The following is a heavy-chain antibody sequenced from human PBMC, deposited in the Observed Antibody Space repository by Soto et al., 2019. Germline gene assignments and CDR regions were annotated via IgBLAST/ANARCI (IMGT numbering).Heavy chain of an antibody. Sequence: ASVKVSCKASGYTFTSYGISWVRQAPGQGLEWMGWINPNSGGTNYAQKFQGWVTMTRDTSISTAYMELSRLRSDDTAVYYCARAGTLDAFDIWGQGTMVTVSS. CDR1: GYTFTSYG. J-gene: IGHJ3*02. CDR3: ARAGTLDAFDI. V-gene: IGHV1-2*04. D-gene: IGHD1-1*01. CDR2: INPNSGGT.